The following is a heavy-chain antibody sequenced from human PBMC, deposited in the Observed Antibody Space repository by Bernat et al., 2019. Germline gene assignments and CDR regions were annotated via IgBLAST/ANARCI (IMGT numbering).Heavy chain of an antibody. Sequence: QVQLVQSGAEVKKPGSSVKVSCKASGGTVSIYAISWVRQAPGQGVEWMGRIIPILGIAKDAQKFQGRVTITADKSTSTAYMELSILISEDTAVYSCARSYYYYDSSGYTYFDYWGQGTLVTVSS. CDR1: GGTVSIYA. CDR3: ARSYYYYDSSGYTYFDY. CDR2: IIPILGIA. D-gene: IGHD3-22*01. V-gene: IGHV1-69*04. J-gene: IGHJ4*02.